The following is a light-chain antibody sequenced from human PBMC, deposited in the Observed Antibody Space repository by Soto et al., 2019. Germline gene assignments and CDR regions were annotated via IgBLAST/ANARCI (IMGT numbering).Light chain of an antibody. V-gene: IGKV3-20*01. CDR3: QQYGSSPYT. CDR1: QSVSSSY. J-gene: IGKJ2*01. CDR2: GAS. Sequence: EIVLTQSPGTLSLSPGERATLSCRASQSVSSSYLAWYQQKPGQAPRLLIYGASSRATGIADRFSGSGSGTDFTLTISRLEPEDFAVYYCQQYGSSPYTVGQGTKLEIK.